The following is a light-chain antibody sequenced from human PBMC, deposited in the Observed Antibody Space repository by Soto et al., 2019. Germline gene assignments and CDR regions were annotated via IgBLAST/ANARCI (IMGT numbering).Light chain of an antibody. CDR2: DVT. CDR1: SSDVGAYNF. V-gene: IGLV2-14*03. J-gene: IGLJ2*01. Sequence: QSALTQPASVSGSPGQSITISCTGTSSDVGAYNFVSWYQQHPGKAPKLMIYDVTHRPSGVSSRFSGSKSGNTASLAISGLQAEDEADYYCSSYTTSNTLVFGGGTKLTVL. CDR3: SSYTTSNTLV.